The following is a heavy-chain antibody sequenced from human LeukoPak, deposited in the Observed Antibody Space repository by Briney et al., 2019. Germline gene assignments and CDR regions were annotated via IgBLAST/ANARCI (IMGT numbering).Heavy chain of an antibody. CDR1: GFPFTLYN. CDR2: ISSSTNTI. D-gene: IGHD1-26*01. V-gene: IGHV3-48*04. J-gene: IGHJ4*02. CDR3: ARGATYAYYFDF. Sequence: GGSLRLSCEVSGFPFTLYNMNWVRQAPGKGLEWLSYISSSTNTIYYADSVKGRFTISRDNAKNSLYLQINSLRAEDTAVYYCARGATYAYYFDFWGQGSLVTVSS.